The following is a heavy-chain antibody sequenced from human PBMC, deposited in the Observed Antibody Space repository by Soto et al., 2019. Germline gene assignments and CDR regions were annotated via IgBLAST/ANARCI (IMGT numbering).Heavy chain of an antibody. CDR3: ARSSLYSSSWDLDY. CDR1: GYTFTSYA. V-gene: IGHV1-3*01. Sequence: GASVKVSCKASGYTFTSYAMHWVRQAPGQRLEWMGWINAGNGNTKYSQKFQGRVTITRDTSASTAYMELSSLRSEDTAVYYCARSSLYSSSWDLDYWGQGTLVTSPQ. J-gene: IGHJ4*02. CDR2: INAGNGNT. D-gene: IGHD6-13*01.